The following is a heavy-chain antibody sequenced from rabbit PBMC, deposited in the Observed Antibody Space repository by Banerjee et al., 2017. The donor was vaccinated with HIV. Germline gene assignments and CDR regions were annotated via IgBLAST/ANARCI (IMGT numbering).Heavy chain of an antibody. D-gene: IGHD4-1*01. CDR1: GFSFSSSQY. J-gene: IGHJ4*01. V-gene: IGHV1S40*01. Sequence: SGGDLVKPEGSLTLTCTASGFSFSSSQYMCWVRQAPGKGLEWIACIDAGDNGDTYYASWAKGRFTISKTSSTTVTLQMTSLTAADTATYFCARDLAGVIGWNFDLWGPGTLVTVS. CDR3: ARDLAGVIGWNFDL. CDR2: IDAGDNGDT.